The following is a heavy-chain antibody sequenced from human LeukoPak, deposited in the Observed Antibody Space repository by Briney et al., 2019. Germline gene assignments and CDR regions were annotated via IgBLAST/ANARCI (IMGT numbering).Heavy chain of an antibody. J-gene: IGHJ4*02. V-gene: IGHV3-33*06. CDR3: AKDSVRRYAAGTTYDY. D-gene: IGHD3-10*01. Sequence: DSVKGRFIISRDSSRTTLFLQMNSLRTEDTALYYCAKDSVRRYAAGTTYDYWGQGTLVTVSS.